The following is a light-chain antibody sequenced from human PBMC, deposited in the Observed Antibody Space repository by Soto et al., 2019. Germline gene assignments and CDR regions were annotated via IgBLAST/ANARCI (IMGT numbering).Light chain of an antibody. CDR2: EVS. CDR3: SSYTSSRTWV. J-gene: IGLJ3*02. V-gene: IGLV2-14*01. Sequence: QSALTQPASVSGSPGQSITISCTGTSSDVGGYKFVSWYQQHPGKAPKLMIYEVSNRPSGVSNRFSGSKSGNTASLTISGLQGEDEADYYCSSYTSSRTWVFGGGTKVTVL. CDR1: SSDVGGYKF.